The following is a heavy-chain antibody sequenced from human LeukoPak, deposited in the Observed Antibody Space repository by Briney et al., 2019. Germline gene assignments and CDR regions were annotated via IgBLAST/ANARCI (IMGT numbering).Heavy chain of an antibody. CDR2: MYYSGST. Sequence: ETLSLTCTVSGGSFSSSSHYWGWVRQPPGKGLEWIGSMYYSGSTYYNASLRSRVTISVDTSRDQFSLKLSSVTAADTAVYYCARHFDRDGYKSNAFDIWGQGTMVTVSS. D-gene: IGHD5-24*01. V-gene: IGHV4-39*01. CDR3: ARHFDRDGYKSNAFDI. CDR1: GGSFSSSSHY. J-gene: IGHJ3*02.